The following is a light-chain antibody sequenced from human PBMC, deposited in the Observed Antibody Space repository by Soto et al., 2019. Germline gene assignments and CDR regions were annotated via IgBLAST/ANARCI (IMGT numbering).Light chain of an antibody. Sequence: QSVLTQPPSASGTPGQRVTISCSGTSSNIGRNAVNWYQQFPGTAPKLLIYENSNRPSGVPDRFSGSKSGTSGSLDITGLQAEDEADYYCQSYDSSLSVWMFGGGTKLTVL. V-gene: IGLV1-40*01. CDR1: SSNIGRNA. J-gene: IGLJ3*02. CDR3: QSYDSSLSVWM. CDR2: ENS.